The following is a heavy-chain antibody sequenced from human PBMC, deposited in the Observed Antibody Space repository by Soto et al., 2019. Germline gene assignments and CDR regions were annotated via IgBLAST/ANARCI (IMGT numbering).Heavy chain of an antibody. CDR2: ISYDGSNK. D-gene: IGHD6-6*01. CDR1: GFTFSSYA. J-gene: IGHJ3*02. Sequence: GGSLRLSCAASGFTFSSYAMHWVRQAPGKGLEWVAVISYDGSNKYYADSVKGRFTISRDNSKNTLYLQMNSLRAEDTAVYYCARREYSSSSDAFDIWGQGTMVTVSS. CDR3: ARREYSSSSDAFDI. V-gene: IGHV3-30-3*01.